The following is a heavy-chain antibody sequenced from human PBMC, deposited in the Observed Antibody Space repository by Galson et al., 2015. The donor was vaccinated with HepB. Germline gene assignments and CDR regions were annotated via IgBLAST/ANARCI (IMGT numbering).Heavy chain of an antibody. J-gene: IGHJ6*02. CDR3: ARGPGIWFGLERRQIYGMDV. D-gene: IGHD1-1*01. Sequence: SVKVSCKASGYTFTSYAMNWVRQAPGQGLEWMGWINTNTGNPTYAQGFTGRFVFSLDTSVSTAYLQISSLKAEDTAVYYCARGPGIWFGLERRQIYGMDVWGQGTTVTVSS. V-gene: IGHV7-4-1*02. CDR1: GYTFTSYA. CDR2: INTNTGNP.